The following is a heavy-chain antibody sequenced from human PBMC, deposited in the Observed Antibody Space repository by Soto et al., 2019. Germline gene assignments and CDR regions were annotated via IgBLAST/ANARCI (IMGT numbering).Heavy chain of an antibody. CDR1: GGSISSYY. Sequence: SETLSLTCTVPGGSISSYYWSWIRQPPGKGLEWIGYIYYSGSTTYNPSLKSRVTISVDTSKNQFSLKLTSVTAADTAVYYCARDTVLRRSGWPYYYMDVWGKGTTVTVSS. CDR3: ARDTVLRRSGWPYYYMDV. D-gene: IGHD4-4*01. V-gene: IGHV4-59*01. J-gene: IGHJ6*03. CDR2: IYYSGST.